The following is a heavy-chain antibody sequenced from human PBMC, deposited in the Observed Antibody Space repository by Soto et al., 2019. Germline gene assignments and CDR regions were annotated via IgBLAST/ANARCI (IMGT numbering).Heavy chain of an antibody. Sequence: EVQLLESGGGLEQPGGSLRLSCAASGFTFSSYDMSWVRQAPGKGLDWVSAISGSGYNTYYADSVKGRFTISRDNFKNTLYLQMNSLRAEDTAVYYCAKFDGSPAFDYWGQGTLVTVSS. D-gene: IGHD3-9*01. CDR1: GFTFSSYD. CDR3: AKFDGSPAFDY. J-gene: IGHJ4*02. V-gene: IGHV3-23*01. CDR2: ISGSGYNT.